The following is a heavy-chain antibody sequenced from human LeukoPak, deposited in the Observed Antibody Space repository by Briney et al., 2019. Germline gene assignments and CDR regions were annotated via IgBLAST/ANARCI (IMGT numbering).Heavy chain of an antibody. CDR1: GDSIFTNNVA. V-gene: IGHV6-1*01. CDR2: TYYRSKWSF. Sequence: SQTLSLTCAISGDSIFTNNVAWNWIRQSPSRGLEWLGRTYYRSKWSFDYAVSVKSRVTINADTSKNQFSLQLSSVTPEDTAVYYCARGKYTSFDNWGQGTLVTVSS. CDR3: ARGKYTSFDN. J-gene: IGHJ4*02. D-gene: IGHD6-6*01.